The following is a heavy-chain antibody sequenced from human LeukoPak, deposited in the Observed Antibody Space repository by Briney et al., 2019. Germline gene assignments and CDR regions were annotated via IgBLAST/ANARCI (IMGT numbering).Heavy chain of an antibody. Sequence: PSETLSLTCTVPGGSISSSSYYWGWIRQPPGKGLEWIGSIYYSGSTYYNPSLKSRVTMSVDTSKNQFSLKLSSVTAADTAVYYCARAVGSGSFQTYYYYMDVWGKGTTVTISS. CDR3: ARAVGSGSFQTYYYYMDV. D-gene: IGHD3-10*01. J-gene: IGHJ6*03. CDR2: IYYSGST. V-gene: IGHV4-39*07. CDR1: GGSISSSSYY.